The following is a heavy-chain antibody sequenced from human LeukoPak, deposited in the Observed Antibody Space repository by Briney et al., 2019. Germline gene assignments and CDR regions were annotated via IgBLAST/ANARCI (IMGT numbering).Heavy chain of an antibody. Sequence: GGSLRLSCAVSGFTFSDYWVNWVRQAPGKGLEWVASIRQDGGEKSYVDSVKGRFTISRDNTKNSLYLQMSSLRAEDTAVYYCAKTSSSWNYFDYWGQGTLVTVSS. D-gene: IGHD6-13*01. CDR1: GFTFSDYW. V-gene: IGHV3-7*01. CDR3: AKTSSSWNYFDY. J-gene: IGHJ4*02. CDR2: IRQDGGEK.